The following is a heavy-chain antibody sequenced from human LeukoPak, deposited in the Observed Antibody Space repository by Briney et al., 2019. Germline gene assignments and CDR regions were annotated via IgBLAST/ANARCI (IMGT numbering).Heavy chain of an antibody. CDR2: IYYSGST. V-gene: IGHV4-61*05. CDR3: ARRRSTIFYASWYFDL. Sequence: SETLSLTCTVSGYSISSVYYWGWIRQPPGKGLEWIGYIYYSGSTNYNPSLKSRVTISVDTSKNQFSLKLCSVTAADTAVYYCARRRSTIFYASWYFDLWGRGTLVTVSS. CDR1: GYSISSVYY. J-gene: IGHJ2*01. D-gene: IGHD2/OR15-2a*01.